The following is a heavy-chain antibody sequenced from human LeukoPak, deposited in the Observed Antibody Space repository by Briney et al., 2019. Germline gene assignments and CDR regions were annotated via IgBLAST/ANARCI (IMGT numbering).Heavy chain of an antibody. J-gene: IGHJ4*02. CDR1: GFTFSRYC. CDR3: GVVY. CDR2: IREDGSEK. Sequence: PGGSLRLSCAASGFTFSRYCMNWVRQAPGKGLEWVANIREDGSEKYYVDSVKGRFTISRDNTKSLLYLEMSSLRAEDTAVYYCGVVYWGQGTLVTVSS. V-gene: IGHV3-7*01.